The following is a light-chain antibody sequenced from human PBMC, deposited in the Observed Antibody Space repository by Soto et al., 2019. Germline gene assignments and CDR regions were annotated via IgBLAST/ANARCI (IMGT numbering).Light chain of an antibody. J-gene: IGLJ1*01. CDR3: LSYDSSLSGDV. CDR2: GNS. V-gene: IGLV1-40*01. CDR1: SSNIGAGYD. Sequence: QPVLTQPPSVSGAPGQRVTISCTGSSSNIGAGYDVHWYQQLPGTAPKLLIYGNSNRPSGVPDRFSGSKSGTSASLAITGLQAEDEADYYCLSYDSSLSGDVFGTGTKVTVL.